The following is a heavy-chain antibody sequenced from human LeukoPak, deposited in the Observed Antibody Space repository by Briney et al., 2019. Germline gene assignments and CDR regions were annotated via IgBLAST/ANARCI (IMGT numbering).Heavy chain of an antibody. Sequence: PSETLSLTCTVSGGSISSYYWSWIRQPPGKGLEWIGYIYYSGSTYYNPSLKSRVTISVDTSKNQFSLKLSSVTAADTAVYYCARSITTVDYWGQGTLVTVSS. CDR3: ARSITTVDY. CDR1: GGSISSYY. J-gene: IGHJ4*02. D-gene: IGHD3-10*01. V-gene: IGHV4-59*08. CDR2: IYYSGST.